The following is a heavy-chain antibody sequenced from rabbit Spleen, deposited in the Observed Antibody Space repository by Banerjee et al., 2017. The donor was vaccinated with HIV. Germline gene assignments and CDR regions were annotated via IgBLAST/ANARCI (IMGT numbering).Heavy chain of an antibody. CDR3: ARDTSSSFSSYGMDL. CDR2: IEGGSSSFT. D-gene: IGHD1-1*01. CDR1: GIDFNNRYD. V-gene: IGHV1S40*01. Sequence: QQLVESGGGLVKPGASLTLTCTASGIDFNNRYDMCWVRQAPGKGLEWIACIEGGSSSFTYFASWAKGRFTISKTSSTTVTLQMTSLTAADTATYFCARDTSSSFSSYGMDLWGPGTLVTVS. J-gene: IGHJ6*01.